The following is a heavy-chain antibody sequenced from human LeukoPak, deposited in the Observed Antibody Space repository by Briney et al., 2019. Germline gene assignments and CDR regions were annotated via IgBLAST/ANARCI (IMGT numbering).Heavy chain of an antibody. D-gene: IGHD2-15*01. CDR3: VRGFGGRTDS. V-gene: IGHV3-74*01. Sequence: GGSLRLSCAASGFTFSSFWMHWARQAPGKGLVWVSRINTDGSRTDHADSVKGRFTISRDNAKDTLYLQMSSLRAEDTAVYYCVRGFGGRTDSWGQGTEVTVST. J-gene: IGHJ5*01. CDR1: GFTFSSFW. CDR2: INTDGSRT.